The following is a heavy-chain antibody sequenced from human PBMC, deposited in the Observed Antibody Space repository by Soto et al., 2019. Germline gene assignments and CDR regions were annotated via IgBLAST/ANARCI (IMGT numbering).Heavy chain of an antibody. CDR1: GGPTSRGGYY. D-gene: IGHD4-17*01. CDR3: ARGAADYGDAFDI. Sequence: QVQLQESGPGLVNPSQTLSLTCTVSGGPTSRGGYYWTWIRQHPVRGLEWIAYIYYSGNTFYNPSLKSRLTISLDTSKNQFSLNLTSVTAADTAVYYCARGAADYGDAFDIWGQGTMVTVSS. CDR2: IYYSGNT. J-gene: IGHJ3*02. V-gene: IGHV4-31*03.